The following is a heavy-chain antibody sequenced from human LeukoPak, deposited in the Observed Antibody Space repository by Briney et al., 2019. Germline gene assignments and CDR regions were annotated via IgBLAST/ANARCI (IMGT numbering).Heavy chain of an antibody. CDR2: IWYDGNHQ. D-gene: IGHD2-15*01. Sequence: GGSLILSCAASGFSFPNYGIHWVRQAPGKGLEWVALIWYDGNHQYYADSVKGRFIISRDNSKNTVYLQMHSLRAEDMAIYYCARDCSGGACSSRYLDYWGQGTLVTVSS. CDR3: ARDCSGGACSSRYLDY. CDR1: GFSFPNYG. V-gene: IGHV3-33*01. J-gene: IGHJ4*02.